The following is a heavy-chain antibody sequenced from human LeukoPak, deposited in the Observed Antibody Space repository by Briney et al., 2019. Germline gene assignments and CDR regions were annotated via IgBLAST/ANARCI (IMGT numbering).Heavy chain of an antibody. V-gene: IGHV3-11*04. CDR2: ISSSGSSI. D-gene: IGHD4-17*01. J-gene: IGHJ4*02. Sequence: GGSLRLSCAASGFSFSDYYMNWIRQAPGKGLEWVSYISSSGSSIYYGDSVKGRFTISRDNAKNTLYLQMNSLRAEDTAVYYCARDDYGDYFFPYWGQGTLVTVSS. CDR3: ARDDYGDYFFPY. CDR1: GFSFSDYY.